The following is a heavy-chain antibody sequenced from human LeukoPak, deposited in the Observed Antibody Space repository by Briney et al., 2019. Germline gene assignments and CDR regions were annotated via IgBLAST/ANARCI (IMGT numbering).Heavy chain of an antibody. CDR1: GFCFGRYK. V-gene: IGHV3-21*01. D-gene: IGHD4-17*01. Sequence: GSFRLSRGGSGFCFGRYKMYWVRQSSGKRLQWVSYVSFGSSYISYADSLKGRFTISRDDAKSSVYLEMTSLRAEDTAVYYCARASTEYAVTDGFDTWGPGTLVTVSS. CDR3: ARASTEYAVTDGFDT. CDR2: VSFGSSYI. J-gene: IGHJ5*02.